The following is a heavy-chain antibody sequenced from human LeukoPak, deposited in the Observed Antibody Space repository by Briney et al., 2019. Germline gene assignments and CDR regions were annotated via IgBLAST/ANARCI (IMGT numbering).Heavy chain of an antibody. J-gene: IGHJ4*02. CDR3: AKTSGGSGTGYFGY. D-gene: IGHD3-10*01. Sequence: SGGSLRLSCAASGFTFSSYAMHWVRQAPGKGLEWVAVISYDGSNKYYADSVKGRFTISRDNSKNTLYLQMNSLRAEDTALYYCAKTSGGSGTGYFGYWGQGTLVTVSS. CDR2: ISYDGSNK. V-gene: IGHV3-30*04. CDR1: GFTFSSYA.